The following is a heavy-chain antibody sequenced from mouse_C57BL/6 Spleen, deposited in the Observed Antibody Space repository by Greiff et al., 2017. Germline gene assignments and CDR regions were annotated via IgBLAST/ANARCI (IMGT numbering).Heavy chain of an antibody. Sequence: VQLQQSGPELVKPGASVKISCKASGYAFSSSWMNWVKQRPGKGLEWIGRIYPGDGDTNYNGKFKSKATLTADKSSSTAYMQLSSLTSEDSAVYFCARTDDGYYVEFAYWGQGTLVTVSA. V-gene: IGHV1-82*01. D-gene: IGHD2-3*01. CDR2: IYPGDGDT. J-gene: IGHJ3*01. CDR1: GYAFSSSW. CDR3: ARTDDGYYVEFAY.